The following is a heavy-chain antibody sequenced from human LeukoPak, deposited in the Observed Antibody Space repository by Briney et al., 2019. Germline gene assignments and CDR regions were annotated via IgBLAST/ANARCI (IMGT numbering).Heavy chain of an antibody. J-gene: IGHJ4*02. CDR2: IKQDGSEK. D-gene: IGHD4-17*01. Sequence: GGSLRLSCAASGFTFDDYGMSWVRQAPGKGLEWVAHIKQDGSEKYYVDSVEGRFTISRDNAKNSLYLQMNSLRAEDTAVYYCARSEYGDYASPFDCWGQGTLVTVSS. CDR3: ARSEYGDYASPFDC. V-gene: IGHV3-7*01. CDR1: GFTFDDYG.